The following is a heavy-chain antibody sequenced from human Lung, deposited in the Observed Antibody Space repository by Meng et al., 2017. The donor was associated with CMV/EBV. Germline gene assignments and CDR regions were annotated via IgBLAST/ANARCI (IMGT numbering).Heavy chain of an antibody. V-gene: IGHV4-34*01. Sequence: SETLSLTCAVYGGSFSGSYWHWIRQPPGMGLERIGEIDGTGRTKYSPSLNSRVTILLDTSKKQFSLELSSVTAADTAVYYCARLTGTVYVHWFDSWGQGTLVTVSS. D-gene: IGHD1-7*01. CDR3: ARLTGTVYVHWFDS. J-gene: IGHJ5*01. CDR2: IDGTGRT. CDR1: GGSFSGSY.